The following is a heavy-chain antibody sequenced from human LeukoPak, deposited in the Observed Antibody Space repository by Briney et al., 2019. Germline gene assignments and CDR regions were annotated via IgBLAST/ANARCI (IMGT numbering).Heavy chain of an antibody. CDR3: ARDTRIVVVPAAPYYYYGMDV. Sequence: ASVTVSCKASGYTFTGYCMHWVRQAPGQGLEWMGWINPNSGGTNYAQKFQGWVTMTRDTSISTAYMELSRLRSDDTAVYYCARDTRIVVVPAAPYYYYGMDVWGQGTTVTVSS. CDR1: GYTFTGYC. J-gene: IGHJ6*02. D-gene: IGHD2-2*01. CDR2: INPNSGGT. V-gene: IGHV1-2*04.